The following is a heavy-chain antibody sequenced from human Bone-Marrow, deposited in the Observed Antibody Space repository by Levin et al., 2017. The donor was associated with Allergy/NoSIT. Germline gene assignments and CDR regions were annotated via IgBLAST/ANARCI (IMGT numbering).Heavy chain of an antibody. CDR3: ARRGITLVRGVITLYYFDY. CDR2: IYPGDSDA. CDR1: GYGFTSSW. V-gene: IGHV5-51*01. Sequence: GESLKISCKGSGYGFTSSWIGWVRQMPGKGLEWMGIIYPGDSDARYSPSFQGHITISADRSISTAYLQWSSLKASDTAMYYCARRGITLVRGVITLYYFDYWGQGTLVTVSS. J-gene: IGHJ4*02. D-gene: IGHD3-10*01.